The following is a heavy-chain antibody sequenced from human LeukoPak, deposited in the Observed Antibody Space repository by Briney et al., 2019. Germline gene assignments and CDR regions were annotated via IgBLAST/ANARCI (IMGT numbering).Heavy chain of an antibody. CDR2: IDWDDDK. V-gene: IGHV2-70*04. D-gene: IGHD3-22*01. CDR3: ARHDSSGYAALTD. Sequence: GSGPTLLNPTQTLALTCTFSGISLSTRGMRVSWIRQPPGKALEWLARIDWDDDKFYSTSLKTRLTISKDTSKNQVVLTMTNMDPVDTATYYCARHDSSGYAALTDWGQGTLVTVSS. CDR1: GISLSTRGMR. J-gene: IGHJ4*02.